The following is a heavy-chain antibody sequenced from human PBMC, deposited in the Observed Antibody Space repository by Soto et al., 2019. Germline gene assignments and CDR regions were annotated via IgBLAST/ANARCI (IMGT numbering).Heavy chain of an antibody. Sequence: PGGSLRLSCAASGFTVSSNYMSWVRQAPGKGLEWVSVIYSGGSTYYADSVKGRFTISRDNSKNTLYLQMNSLRAEDTAVYYCAREYRSSARYGFDFWGKGALVTVSS. CDR1: GFTVSSNY. V-gene: IGHV3-66*01. CDR2: IYSGGST. J-gene: IGHJ4*02. D-gene: IGHD6-19*01. CDR3: AREYRSSARYGFDF.